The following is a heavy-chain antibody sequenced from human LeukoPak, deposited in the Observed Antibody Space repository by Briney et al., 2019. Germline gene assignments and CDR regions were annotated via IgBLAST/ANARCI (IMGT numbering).Heavy chain of an antibody. D-gene: IGHD1-26*01. CDR3: AYSGSYMGWFDP. J-gene: IGHJ5*02. CDR2: INPKSGGT. V-gene: IGHV1-2*02. Sequence: ASVKVSCKASGYTFTGYYIHWVRQAPGQGLEWMGWINPKSGGTNYAQKFQDRVTMARDTAISTAYMDLSRLRSDDTAVYYCAYSGSYMGWFDPWGQGTLVTVS. CDR1: GYTFTGYY.